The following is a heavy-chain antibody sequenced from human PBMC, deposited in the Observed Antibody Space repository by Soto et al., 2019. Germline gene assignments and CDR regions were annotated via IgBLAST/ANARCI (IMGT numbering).Heavy chain of an antibody. CDR1: GFTFSSYC. J-gene: IGHJ4*02. CDR3: LRDLRSSDY. CDR2: ISEDGSIT. D-gene: IGHD6-13*01. Sequence: EVQLAESGGGLVQPGGSLRLSCAASGFTFSSYCIHWVRQAPGKGLVWVSRISEDGSITNYADSVKGRFTISRDNTKNTAYLQMNSLRVEDTAVYYCLRDLRSSDYWGQGTLVTVSS. V-gene: IGHV3-74*01.